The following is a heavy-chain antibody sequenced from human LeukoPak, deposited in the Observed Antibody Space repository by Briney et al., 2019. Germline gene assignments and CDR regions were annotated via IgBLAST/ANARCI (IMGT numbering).Heavy chain of an antibody. CDR1: GRSFSGYY. CDR2: INHSGST. Sequence: SETLYLTCAVYGRSFSGYYWSWIRQPPGKGLEWIGEINHSGSTNYNPSLKSRVTISVDTSKNQFSLKLSSVTAADTAVYYCARVAVAGSSRLDYWGQGTLVTVSS. J-gene: IGHJ4*02. V-gene: IGHV4-34*01. D-gene: IGHD6-19*01. CDR3: ARVAVAGSSRLDY.